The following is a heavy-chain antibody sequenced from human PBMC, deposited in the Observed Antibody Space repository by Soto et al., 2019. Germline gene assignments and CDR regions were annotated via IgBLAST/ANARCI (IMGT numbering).Heavy chain of an antibody. CDR2: IYYSGST. J-gene: IGHJ6*02. CDR3: AREGSGWQGAIYHYYGRDV. Sequence: QVQLQESGPGLVKPSETLSLTCSVSGGSVGSHYWSWIRQVPGKGLEWIGYIYYSGSTNYNPSLKSRVPLSLAPSKNPYSLKLSSVTAADTAIYYCAREGSGWQGAIYHYYGRDVWGQGTTVTVSS. V-gene: IGHV4-59*02. CDR1: GGSVGSHY. D-gene: IGHD6-19*01.